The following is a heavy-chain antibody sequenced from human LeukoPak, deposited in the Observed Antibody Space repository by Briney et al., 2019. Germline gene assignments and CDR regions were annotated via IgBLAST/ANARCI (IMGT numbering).Heavy chain of an antibody. J-gene: IGHJ6*02. CDR3: AWSSGYYYYYYYGMDV. CDR2: IIPIFGTA. D-gene: IGHD3-22*01. CDR1: GYTFTGYY. V-gene: IGHV1-69*13. Sequence: ASVKVSCKASGYTFTGYYMHWVRQAPGQGLEWMGGIIPIFGTANYAQKFQGRVTITADESTSTAYMELSSLRSEDTAVYYCAWSSGYYYYYYYGMDVWGQGTTVTVSS.